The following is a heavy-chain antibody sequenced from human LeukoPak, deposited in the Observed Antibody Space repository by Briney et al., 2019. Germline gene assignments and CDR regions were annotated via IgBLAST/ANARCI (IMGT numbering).Heavy chain of an antibody. V-gene: IGHV1-2*06. D-gene: IGHD3-22*01. CDR3: ARLGITMIVVVDNNWFDP. Sequence: ASVKVSCKASGYTFTGYYMHWERQAPGQGLEWMGRINPNSGGTNYAQKFQGRVTMTRDTSISTAYMELSRLRSDDTAVYYCARLGITMIVVVDNNWFDPWGQGTLVTVSS. CDR1: GYTFTGYY. CDR2: INPNSGGT. J-gene: IGHJ5*02.